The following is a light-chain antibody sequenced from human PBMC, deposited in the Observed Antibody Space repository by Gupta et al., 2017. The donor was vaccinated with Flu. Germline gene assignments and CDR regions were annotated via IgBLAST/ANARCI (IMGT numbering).Light chain of an antibody. V-gene: IGLV3-25*02. J-gene: IGLJ2*01. CDR2: KDT. Sequence: SYGLTQPPSLSVFPGETARITCSRDALPKQYAYWSQQKPGQAPVLLMSKDTERPSGIPERFSGSSSGTTVTLTITAVQAEDEADYYCQSADSDANNVVFGGGTKLTVL. CDR1: ALPKQY. CDR3: QSADSDANNVV.